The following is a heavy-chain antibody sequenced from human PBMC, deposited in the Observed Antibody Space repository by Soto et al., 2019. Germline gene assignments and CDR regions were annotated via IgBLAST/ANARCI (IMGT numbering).Heavy chain of an antibody. CDR3: AKLGIVVVPAAII. V-gene: IGHV3-30*18. Sequence: QVQLVESGGGVVQPGRSLRLSCAASGFTFSSYGMHWVRQAPGKGLEWVAVISYDGSNKYYADSVKGRFTISRDNSKNTLYLQMNSLRAEDTAVYYCAKLGIVVVPAAIIWGQGTLFTVSS. D-gene: IGHD2-2*01. J-gene: IGHJ4*02. CDR1: GFTFSSYG. CDR2: ISYDGSNK.